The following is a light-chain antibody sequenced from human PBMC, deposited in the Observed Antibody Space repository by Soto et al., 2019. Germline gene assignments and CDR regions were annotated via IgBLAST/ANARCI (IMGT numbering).Light chain of an antibody. CDR1: ESIDNW. CDR3: QQHNSYPLT. J-gene: IGKJ4*01. Sequence: DLQTTQSPSTPSASAGDRVTITCRASESIDNWLAWYQQKQGKAPKLLIYKASSLESGVPSRFSGSGSGTEFTLNISRLQPDDFATYYCQQHNSYPLTFGGGTKVDIK. V-gene: IGKV1-5*03. CDR2: KAS.